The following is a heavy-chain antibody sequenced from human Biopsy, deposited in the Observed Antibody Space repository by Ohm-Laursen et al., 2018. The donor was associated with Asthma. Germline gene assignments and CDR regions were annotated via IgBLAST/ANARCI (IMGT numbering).Heavy chain of an antibody. V-gene: IGHV4-59*01. CDR2: VYWTGST. CDR1: GGSISSFY. J-gene: IGHJ4*02. CDR3: VRAVRNEQWLAPFDY. Sequence: SQTLSLTCSVYGGSISSFYWSWIRPSPEKGLEWMGYVYWTGSTNYNPSLKSRITMSVDTSKNRMFLELTSVTAAVTAIYYCVRAVRNEQWLAPFDYWGQGKPVTVSS. D-gene: IGHD6-19*01.